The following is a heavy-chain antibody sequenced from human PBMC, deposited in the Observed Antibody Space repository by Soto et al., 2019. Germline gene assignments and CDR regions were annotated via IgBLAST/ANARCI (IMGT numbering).Heavy chain of an antibody. CDR1: GGTFSSHA. J-gene: IGHJ6*02. CDR3: ARDVPLNYYDGTFCYYAMDV. Sequence: QVQLVQSGAEVKKPGSSVKVSCKASGGTFSSHAISWVRQAPGQGLEWMGGLIPFFKATNYAQKFQGRVTMTADDSTSTAYMDLYGLRSEDTAVYYCARDVPLNYYDGTFCYYAMDVWGQGTTVTVSS. D-gene: IGHD3-16*01. CDR2: LIPFFKAT. V-gene: IGHV1-69*01.